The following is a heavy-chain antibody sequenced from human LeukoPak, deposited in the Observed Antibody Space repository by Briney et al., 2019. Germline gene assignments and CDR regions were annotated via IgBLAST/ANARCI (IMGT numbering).Heavy chain of an antibody. Sequence: PGGSLRLSCLASGFPLRHYAMNWVRQAPGKGLEWVSAISFSGSLTYYADSVKGRFTISRDNSKNTLYLQMNSLRAEDTAVYYCAKVTEYCTGGSCYTGDYWGLGTLVTVSS. D-gene: IGHD2-15*01. CDR3: AKVTEYCTGGSCYTGDY. J-gene: IGHJ4*02. V-gene: IGHV3-23*01. CDR2: ISFSGSLT. CDR1: GFPLRHYA.